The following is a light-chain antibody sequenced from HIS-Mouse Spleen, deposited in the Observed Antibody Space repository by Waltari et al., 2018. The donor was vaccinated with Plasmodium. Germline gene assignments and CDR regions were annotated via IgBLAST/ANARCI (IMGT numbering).Light chain of an antibody. CDR3: SSYTSSSTLV. CDR1: RGDVGGYHS. V-gene: IGLV2-14*03. Sequence: QSALTQPASVSGSPGQSITISCPGTRGDVGGYHSVSWYQQHPGKAPKLMIYDVSNRPSGVSNRFSGSKSGNTASLTISGLQAEDEADYYCSSYTSSSTLVFGGGTKLTVL. J-gene: IGLJ2*01. CDR2: DVS.